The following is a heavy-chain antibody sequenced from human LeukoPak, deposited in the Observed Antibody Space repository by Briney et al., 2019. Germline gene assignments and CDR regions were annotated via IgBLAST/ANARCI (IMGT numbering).Heavy chain of an antibody. Sequence: KSSETLSLTCTVSGGSISSYYWSWIRQPPGKGLEWIGYIYYSGSTNYNPSLKSRVTISVDTSKNQFSLKLSSVTAADKAVYYCARTEYYYDSSGYPDAFDIWGQGTMVTVSS. J-gene: IGHJ3*02. V-gene: IGHV4-59*01. CDR2: IYYSGST. CDR3: ARTEYYYDSSGYPDAFDI. D-gene: IGHD3-22*01. CDR1: GGSISSYY.